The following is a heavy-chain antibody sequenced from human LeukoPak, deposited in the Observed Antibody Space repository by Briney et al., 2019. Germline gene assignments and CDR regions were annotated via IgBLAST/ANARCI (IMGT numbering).Heavy chain of an antibody. D-gene: IGHD3-22*01. CDR1: GYTFTGYY. V-gene: IGHV1-2*02. J-gene: IGHJ1*01. CDR3: ARGHGGSGYYRMRDEYFQH. CDR2: INPNSGGT. Sequence: ASVKVSCKASGYTFTGYYMHWVRQAPGQGLEWMGWINPNSGGTNYAQKFQGRVTMTRDTSISTAYMELSRLRSDDTAVYYCARGHGGSGYYRMRDEYFQHWGQGTLVTVSS.